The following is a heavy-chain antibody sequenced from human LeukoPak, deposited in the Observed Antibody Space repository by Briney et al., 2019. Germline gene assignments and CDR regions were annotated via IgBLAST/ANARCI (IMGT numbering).Heavy chain of an antibody. CDR2: IYTSGST. CDR3: ASYTSTIFGVVIDY. V-gene: IGHV4-61*02. Sequence: TLSLTCTVSGGSISSGSYYWSWIRQPAGKGLEWIGRIYTSGSTNYNPSLKSRVTISVDTSKNQFSLKLSSVTAADTAVYYCASYTSTIFGVVIDYWGQGTLVTVSS. D-gene: IGHD3-3*01. J-gene: IGHJ4*02. CDR1: GGSISSGSYY.